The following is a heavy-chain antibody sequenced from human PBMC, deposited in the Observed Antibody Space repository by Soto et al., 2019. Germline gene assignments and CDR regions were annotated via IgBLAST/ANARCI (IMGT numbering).Heavy chain of an antibody. CDR1: GGSISSSSYY. CDR3: ARADFWSGYSYDYYYMDV. Sequence: QLQLQESGPGLVKPSETLSLTCTVSGGSISSSSYYWGWIRQPPGKGLEWIGSIYYSGSTYYNPALKRRVTLSVDTSKNQFSLKLTSVTAADTAVYYCARADFWSGYSYDYYYMDVWGRGTTVTVSS. V-gene: IGHV4-39*01. D-gene: IGHD3-3*01. CDR2: IYYSGST. J-gene: IGHJ6*03.